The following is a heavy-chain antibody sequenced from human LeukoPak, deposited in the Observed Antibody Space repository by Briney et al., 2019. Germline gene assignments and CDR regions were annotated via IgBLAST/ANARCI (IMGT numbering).Heavy chain of an antibody. CDR1: GFTFSSYW. Sequence: GGSLRLSCVASGFTFSSYWMHWVRHAPGKGLVWVSRINSDGSSTSYADSVKGRFTIPRDNAKNTLYLQMNSLRAEDTAVYYCARATFWSGYSSYYMDVWGKGTTVTVPS. CDR3: ARATFWSGYSSYYMDV. CDR2: INSDGSST. V-gene: IGHV3-74*01. J-gene: IGHJ6*03. D-gene: IGHD3-3*01.